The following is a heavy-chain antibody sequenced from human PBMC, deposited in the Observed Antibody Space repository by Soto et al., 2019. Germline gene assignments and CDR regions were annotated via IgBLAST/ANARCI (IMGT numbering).Heavy chain of an antibody. D-gene: IGHD5-12*01. CDR3: ARRHGPTTSENWFDP. CDR2: ISTYSGDT. V-gene: IGHV1-18*01. J-gene: IGHJ5*02. CDR1: GYTFFTYD. Sequence: QVHLVQSGVEVKTPGASVKVSCQASGYTFFTYDISWVRQAPGQGLEWMGWISTYSGDTKYAQKFQGRVTMTTDTPTTTADLELRSPRSDDTAVYYCARRHGPTTSENWFDPWGQGTLVTVSS.